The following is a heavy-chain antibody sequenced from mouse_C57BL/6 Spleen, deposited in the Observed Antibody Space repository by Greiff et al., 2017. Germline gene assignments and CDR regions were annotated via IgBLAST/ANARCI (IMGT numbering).Heavy chain of an antibody. J-gene: IGHJ2*01. Sequence: DVMLVESGGGLVKPGGSLKLSCAASGFTFSSYTMSWVRQTPEKRLEWVATISGGGGNTYYPDSVKGRFTISRDNAKNTLYLQMSSLRSEDTALYYCARHGYGKYFDYWGQGTTLTVSS. CDR2: ISGGGGNT. D-gene: IGHD2-1*01. CDR1: GFTFSSYT. CDR3: ARHGYGKYFDY. V-gene: IGHV5-9*01.